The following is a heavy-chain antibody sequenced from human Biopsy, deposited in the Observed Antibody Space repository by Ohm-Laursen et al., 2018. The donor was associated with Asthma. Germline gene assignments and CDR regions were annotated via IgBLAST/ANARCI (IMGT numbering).Heavy chain of an antibody. CDR2: INAGNGNT. CDR1: GYNFISFA. J-gene: IGHJ3*02. Sequence: GSSVKVSCNASGYNFISFAIHWVRQAPGQRLEWMGWINAGNGNTKYSQKFQGRVTITRDTSASTAYMELSSLRSEDTAVYYCARTYYDFLTGQVIDAFAIWGQGTMVTVSS. V-gene: IGHV1-3*01. CDR3: ARTYYDFLTGQVIDAFAI. D-gene: IGHD3-9*01.